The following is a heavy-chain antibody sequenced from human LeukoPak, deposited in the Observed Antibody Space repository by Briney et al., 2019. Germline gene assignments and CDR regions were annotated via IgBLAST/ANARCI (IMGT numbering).Heavy chain of an antibody. CDR3: ARDLVDDSSGYYSRGPSPGY. J-gene: IGHJ4*02. CDR2: INPSGGST. Sequence: ASVKVSCKASGYTFTRYYMHWVRQAPGQGLEGMGMINPSGGSTSYAQKFQGRVTMTRDTSTSTVYMELSSLRSEDTAVYYCARDLVDDSSGYYSRGPSPGYWGQGTLVTVSS. D-gene: IGHD3-22*01. V-gene: IGHV1-46*01. CDR1: GYTFTRYY.